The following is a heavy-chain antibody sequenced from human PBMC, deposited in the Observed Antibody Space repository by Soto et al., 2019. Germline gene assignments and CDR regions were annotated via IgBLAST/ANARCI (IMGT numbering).Heavy chain of an antibody. CDR3: ARDGGRHSGGIDY. D-gene: IGHD1-26*01. Sequence: QVQLVQSGAEVKKPGSSVKVSCKASGGTFSSYSINWVRQAPGQGLEWMGEIIPIFGTANYAQKFQGRVTITADESTSTAYMELSSLRSEDTPVYYCARDGGRHSGGIDYWGQGTRVTVSS. CDR2: IIPIFGTA. V-gene: IGHV1-69*01. CDR1: GGTFSSYS. J-gene: IGHJ4*02.